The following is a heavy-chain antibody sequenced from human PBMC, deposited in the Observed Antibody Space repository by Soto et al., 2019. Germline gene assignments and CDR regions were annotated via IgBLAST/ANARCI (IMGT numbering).Heavy chain of an antibody. CDR1: GGSISSYY. CDR2: IYYSGST. J-gene: IGHJ6*03. D-gene: IGHD1-26*01. V-gene: IGHV4-59*12. Sequence: SETLSLTCTVSGGSISSYYWSWIRQPPGKGLEWIGYIYYSGSTNYNPSLKSRVTISVDTSKNQFSLKLSSVTAADTAVYYCARGGYYFYMDFWGKGTSVTVSS. CDR3: ARGGYYFYMDF.